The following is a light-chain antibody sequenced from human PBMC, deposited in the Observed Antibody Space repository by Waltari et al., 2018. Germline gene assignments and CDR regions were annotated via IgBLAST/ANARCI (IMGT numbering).Light chain of an antibody. CDR2: AAS. CDR3: QQSYSTPS. CDR1: QSISKY. J-gene: IGKJ1*01. Sequence: DIQMTQSSSSLSASVGDRVTISCRASQSISKYLSWYQQKPGKAPNLLIYAASNLQSGVPSRFSGSGSGTDFTLTISSLQREDFATYYCQQSYSTPSFGQGTKVDIK. V-gene: IGKV1-39*01.